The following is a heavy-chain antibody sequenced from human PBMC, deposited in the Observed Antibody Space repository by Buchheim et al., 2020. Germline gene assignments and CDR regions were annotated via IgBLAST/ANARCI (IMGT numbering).Heavy chain of an antibody. J-gene: IGHJ6*02. CDR1: GFTFSSYA. Sequence: QVQLVESGGGVVQPGKSLRLSCAASGFTFSSYAMHWVRQAPGKGLAWVAVMSYDGSNKFYADPVKGRFTISRDNSKNTLYLEMNSLRGEDTAVYYCAREAASVRMDVWGQGTT. V-gene: IGHV3-30-3*01. CDR3: AREAASVRMDV. CDR2: MSYDGSNK.